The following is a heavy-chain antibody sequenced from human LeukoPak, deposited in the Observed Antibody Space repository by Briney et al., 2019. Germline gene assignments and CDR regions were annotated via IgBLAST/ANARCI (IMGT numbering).Heavy chain of an antibody. CDR3: ARDPKYSSGWYGAFDI. D-gene: IGHD6-19*01. J-gene: IGHJ3*02. CDR2: TYYRSKWYN. Sequence: SQTLSLTCAISGDSVSSNSAAWDWIRQSPSRGLEWLGRTYYRSKWYNDYAVSVKSRITINPDTSKNQFSLQLNSVTPEDTAVYYCARDPKYSSGWYGAFDIWGQGTMVTVSS. V-gene: IGHV6-1*01. CDR1: GDSVSSNSAA.